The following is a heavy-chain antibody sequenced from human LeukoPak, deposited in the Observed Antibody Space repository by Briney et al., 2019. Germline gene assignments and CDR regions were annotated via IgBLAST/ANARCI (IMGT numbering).Heavy chain of an antibody. CDR2: ISSSGSTI. CDR1: GFTFSSYE. CDR3: AELGITMIGGV. J-gene: IGHJ6*04. Sequence: GGSLRLSCAASGFTFSSYEMNWVRQAPGKGLEWVSYISSSGSTIYYADSVKGRFTISRNNAKNSLYLQMNSLRAEDTAVYYCAELGITMIGGVWGKGTTVTISS. V-gene: IGHV3-48*03. D-gene: IGHD3-10*02.